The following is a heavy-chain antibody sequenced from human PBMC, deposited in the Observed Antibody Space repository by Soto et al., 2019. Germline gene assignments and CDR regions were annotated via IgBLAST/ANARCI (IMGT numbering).Heavy chain of an antibody. CDR3: ARGPSTSDGLDV. D-gene: IGHD2-2*01. CDR2: IYFSGNT. V-gene: IGHV4-31*02. Sequence: SETLSLTCSVSGGPIPSGGFYWSWIRQHPGKGLEWIGYIYFSGNTYYNPSLKSRVTISIEKSKTQISLKLNSVTAADTAVYYCARGPSTSDGLDVWGQGTTVTVS. J-gene: IGHJ6*02. CDR1: GGPIPSGGFY.